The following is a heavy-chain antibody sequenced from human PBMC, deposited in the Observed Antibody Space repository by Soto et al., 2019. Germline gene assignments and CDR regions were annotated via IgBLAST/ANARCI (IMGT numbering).Heavy chain of an antibody. V-gene: IGHV1-18*01. D-gene: IGHD1-1*01. CDR3: ARGRYGDY. CDR2: ISAHNGNT. J-gene: IGHJ4*02. CDR1: GYTFTSYG. Sequence: QVHLVQSGAEVKKPGASVKVSCKASGYTFTSYGITWVRQAPGQGLEWMGWISAHNGNTDYAQKRQGRVIVTRDTSTSTVYRELRSLRSDDAAVYYWARGRYGDYWGQGALVTVSS.